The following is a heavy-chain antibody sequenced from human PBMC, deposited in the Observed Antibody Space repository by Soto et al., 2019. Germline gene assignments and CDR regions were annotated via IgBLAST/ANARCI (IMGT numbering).Heavy chain of an antibody. CDR3: AIRSDYGGNSGLFDY. CDR2: IIPIFGTA. CDR1: GGTFSSYA. D-gene: IGHD4-17*01. V-gene: IGHV1-69*13. J-gene: IGHJ4*02. Sequence: GASVKVSCKASGGTFSSYAISWVRQAPGQGLEWMGGIIPIFGTANYAQKFQGRATITADESTSTAYMELSSLRSEDTAVYYCAIRSDYGGNSGLFDYWGQGTLVTVSS.